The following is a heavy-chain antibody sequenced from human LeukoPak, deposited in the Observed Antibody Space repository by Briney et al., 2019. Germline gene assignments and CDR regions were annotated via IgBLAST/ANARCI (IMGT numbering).Heavy chain of an antibody. V-gene: IGHV4-34*01. J-gene: IGHJ3*02. CDR1: GGSFSSYY. CDR3: ARRQRFGELADAFDI. Sequence: QPSETLSLTCAVYGGSFSSYYWSWIRQPPGKGLEWIGEINHSGSTSYKPSLKSRVTISLDTSKNQLSLRLSSVTAADTAVYYCARRQRFGELADAFDIWGQGTMVTVSS. D-gene: IGHD3-10*01. CDR2: INHSGST.